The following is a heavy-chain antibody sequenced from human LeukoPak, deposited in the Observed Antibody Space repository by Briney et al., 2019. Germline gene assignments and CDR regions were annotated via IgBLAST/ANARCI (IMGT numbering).Heavy chain of an antibody. CDR3: AKDRRVWYSGSYGAPDY. CDR1: GFTFSSYA. Sequence: GGSLRLSCAASGFTFSSYAMSWVRQAPGKGLEWVSAISGSGGSTYYADSVKGRFTISRDNSKNTLYLHMNSLRAEDTAVYYCAKDRRVWYSGSYGAPDYWGQGTLVTVSS. CDR2: ISGSGGST. D-gene: IGHD1-26*01. J-gene: IGHJ4*02. V-gene: IGHV3-23*01.